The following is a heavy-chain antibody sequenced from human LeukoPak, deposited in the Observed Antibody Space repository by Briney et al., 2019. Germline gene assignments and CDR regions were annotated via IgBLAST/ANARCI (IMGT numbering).Heavy chain of an antibody. CDR3: ARLGSYFDY. CDR2: IYYSGSV. CDR1: GGSLTSYY. J-gene: IGHJ4*02. Sequence: SETLSLTCTVSGGSLTSYYWSWIRQPPGKGLQWIGYIYYSGSVNYNPSLKSRVTISVDTPKNQFSLSLSSVTAVDTAVYYCARLGSYFDYWGQGTQVTVSS. V-gene: IGHV4-59*08.